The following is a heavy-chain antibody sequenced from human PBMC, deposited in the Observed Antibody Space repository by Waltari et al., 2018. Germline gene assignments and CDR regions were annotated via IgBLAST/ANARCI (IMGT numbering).Heavy chain of an antibody. CDR1: GYTFTDYY. CDR2: IKPYSGCT. J-gene: IGHJ4*02. D-gene: IGHD3-3*01. Sequence: QVQLVKSGAGVKKPGASVMVSCRTSGYTFTDYYMHWVRQAPGQGLEWMGWIKPYSGCTNIAQKCQGRVTMTRDTSVNTVYMDLNRLGSDDTAVYYCARDGGLDHWGQGTLVTVSS. V-gene: IGHV1-2*02. CDR3: ARDGGLDH.